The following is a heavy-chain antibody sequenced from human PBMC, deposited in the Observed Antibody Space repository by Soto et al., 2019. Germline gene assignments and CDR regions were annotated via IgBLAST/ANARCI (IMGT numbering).Heavy chain of an antibody. CDR2: AYYSGDT. CDR1: GGSISRYY. D-gene: IGHD2-8*01. CDR3: ARDRSTYGGGGTGEVKENWVDP. V-gene: IGHV4-59*01. Sequence: QVQLQESGPGVVKASETLSLTCSVSGGSISRYYWSWIRQPPGKGLEWIGYAYYSGDTGYNPSLQSRVTMAVDTSKNQVSLKLTSVTAADTAVYYCARDRSTYGGGGTGEVKENWVDPWGQGALVTVSS. J-gene: IGHJ5*02.